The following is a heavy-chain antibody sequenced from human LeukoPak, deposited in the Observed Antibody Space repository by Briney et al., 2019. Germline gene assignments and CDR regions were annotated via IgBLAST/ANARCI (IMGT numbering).Heavy chain of an antibody. J-gene: IGHJ4*02. Sequence: ASVKVSCKASGYTLTGYYMHWVRQAPGQGLEWMGWINPHSGGTNYAQKFQGRVTMTRDTSISTAYMELSRLRSDDTAVYYCARVAYGPYSGSLYWGQGTLVTVSS. CDR1: GYTLTGYY. CDR2: INPHSGGT. D-gene: IGHD1-26*01. CDR3: ARVAYGPYSGSLY. V-gene: IGHV1-2*02.